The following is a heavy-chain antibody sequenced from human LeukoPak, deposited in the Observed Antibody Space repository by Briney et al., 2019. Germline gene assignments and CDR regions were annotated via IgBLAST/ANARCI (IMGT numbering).Heavy chain of an antibody. J-gene: IGHJ4*02. CDR2: INPSGGST. CDR3: ARDGDSSGYYYFGNDY. D-gene: IGHD3-22*01. V-gene: IGHV1-46*01. Sequence: ASVEVSCKASGYTFTSYYMHWVRQAPGQGLEWMGIINPSGGSTSYAQKFQGRVTMTRDTSTSTVYMELSSLRSEDTAVYYCARDGDSSGYYYFGNDYWGQGTLVTVSS. CDR1: GYTFTSYY.